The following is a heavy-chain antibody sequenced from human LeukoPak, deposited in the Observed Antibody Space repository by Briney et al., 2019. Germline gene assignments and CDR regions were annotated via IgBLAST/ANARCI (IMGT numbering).Heavy chain of an antibody. J-gene: IGHJ4*02. CDR2: IIPIFGTA. V-gene: IGHV1-69*05. CDR3: ARSGSGSYTGFDY. D-gene: IGHD3-10*01. CDR1: GGTFSSYA. Sequence: SVKVSCKASGGTFSSYAISWVRQAPGQGLEWMGGIIPIFGTANYAQKFQGRVTITTDESTSTAYMELSSLRSEDTAVYYCARSGSGSYTGFDYWGQGTLVTVSS.